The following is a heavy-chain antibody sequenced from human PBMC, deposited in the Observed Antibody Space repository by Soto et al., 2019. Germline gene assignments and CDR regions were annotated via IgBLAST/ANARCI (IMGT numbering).Heavy chain of an antibody. CDR3: AFGGIVVTGNWFDP. D-gene: IGHD3-22*01. V-gene: IGHV3-30*01. CDR1: GFTFSSYA. CDR2: ISQDGSDK. Sequence: QVRLVESGGGVVQPGRSLRLSCAASGFTFSSYAMHWVRHAPGKGLVWVAVISQDGSDKHYLDSVKGRFTISRDTSKNTLYLQVNCLRAEDTAVYYCAFGGIVVTGNWFDPWGQGSLVTVSS. J-gene: IGHJ5*02.